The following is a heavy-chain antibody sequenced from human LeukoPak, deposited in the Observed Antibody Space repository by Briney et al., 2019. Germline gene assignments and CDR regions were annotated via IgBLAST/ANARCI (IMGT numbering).Heavy chain of an antibody. Sequence: GGSLRLSCVASGFPFSAYAMSWVRQAPGKGLEWVSGINWNGGSTGYADSVKGRFTISRDNATNSLYLQMNSLRAEDTALYYCARAELYYGDYVPIKFDPWGQGTLVTVSS. V-gene: IGHV3-20*04. CDR1: GFPFSAYA. CDR3: ARAELYYGDYVPIKFDP. J-gene: IGHJ5*02. CDR2: INWNGGST. D-gene: IGHD4-17*01.